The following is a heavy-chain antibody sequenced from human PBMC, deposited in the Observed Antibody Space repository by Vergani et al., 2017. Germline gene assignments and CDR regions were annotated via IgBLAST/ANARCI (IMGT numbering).Heavy chain of an antibody. CDR1: GYSFTSYW. D-gene: IGHD2-21*01. CDR2: IYPGDSDT. Sequence: EVQLVQSGAEVKKPGESLKISCKGSGYSFTSYWIGWVRQMPGKGLEWMGIIYPGDSDTRYSPSFQGQVTISADKSISTAYLQWSSLKASDTAMYSCARHGEGVVIAPMEIDYWGQGTLVTVSS. CDR3: ARHGEGVVIAPMEIDY. J-gene: IGHJ4*02. V-gene: IGHV5-51*01.